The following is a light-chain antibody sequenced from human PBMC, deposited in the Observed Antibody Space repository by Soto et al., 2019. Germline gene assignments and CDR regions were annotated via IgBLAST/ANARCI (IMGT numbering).Light chain of an antibody. CDR1: QSVEKY. V-gene: IGKV3-11*01. CDR3: QQRKHWPPLT. J-gene: IGKJ4*01. CDR2: DTS. Sequence: EVVLTQSPATLSLSQGARAILSCRASQSVEKYLVWYQQKPGQATRLLIYDTSNSATGIPARFSGSGSETDFSLTIISLEPEDFAVYYCQQRKHWPPLTFGGGTKVELK.